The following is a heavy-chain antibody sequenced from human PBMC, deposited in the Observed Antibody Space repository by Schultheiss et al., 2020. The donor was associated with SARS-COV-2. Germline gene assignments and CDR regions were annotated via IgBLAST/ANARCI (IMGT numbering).Heavy chain of an antibody. Sequence: GSLRLSCAASGFSFSSYAMSWIRQPPGKGLEWIGYIYYSGSTNYNPSLKSRVTISVDTSKNQFSLKLSSVTAADTAVYYCARDLRWYGIDYWGQGTLVTVSS. CDR2: IYYSGST. D-gene: IGHD4-23*01. CDR1: GFSFSSYA. V-gene: IGHV4-59*01. J-gene: IGHJ4*02. CDR3: ARDLRWYGIDY.